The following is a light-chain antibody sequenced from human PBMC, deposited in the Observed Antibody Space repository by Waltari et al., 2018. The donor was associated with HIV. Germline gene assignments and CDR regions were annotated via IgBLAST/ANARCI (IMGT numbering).Light chain of an antibody. V-gene: IGLV1-44*01. J-gene: IGLJ2*01. CDR1: NSNHANNP. Sequence: QSVLTQAPSMSATPGQTVTVPCPGVNSNHANNPIHWYMHVPGMAPHLLIYNNNKRPSGVPDRFSGSKSGTSASLAISGLQSEDEADYFCAAWDDNVNAVLFGGGTKLTVL. CDR3: AAWDDNVNAVL. CDR2: NNN.